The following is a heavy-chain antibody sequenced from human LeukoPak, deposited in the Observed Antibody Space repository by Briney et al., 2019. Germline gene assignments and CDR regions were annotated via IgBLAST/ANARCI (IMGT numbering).Heavy chain of an antibody. CDR3: AREYRRYFDWLTNEYYFDY. CDR2: IIPIFGTA. J-gene: IGHJ4*02. Sequence: SVKVSCKASGGTFSSYAISWVRQAPGQGLEWMGGIIPIFGTANYAQKFQGGVTITADESTSTAYMELSSLRSEDTAVYYCAREYRRYFDWLTNEYYFDYWGQGTLVTVSS. D-gene: IGHD3-9*01. CDR1: GGTFSSYA. V-gene: IGHV1-69*13.